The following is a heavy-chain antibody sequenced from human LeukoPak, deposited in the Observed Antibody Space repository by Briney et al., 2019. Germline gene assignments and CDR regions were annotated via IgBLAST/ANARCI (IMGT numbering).Heavy chain of an antibody. CDR2: IYPGDSDT. V-gene: IGHV5-51*01. D-gene: IGHD2-2*01. Sequence: GESLKISCKGSGYSFTSYWIGWVRQMPGKGLEWMGIIYPGDSDTRYSPSFQGQVTISADKSISTAYLQWSSLKASDTAMYYCAKIDRPYCSRSSSYALDYWGPGTLVTVSS. CDR3: AKIDRPYCSRSSSYALDY. J-gene: IGHJ4*02. CDR1: GYSFTSYW.